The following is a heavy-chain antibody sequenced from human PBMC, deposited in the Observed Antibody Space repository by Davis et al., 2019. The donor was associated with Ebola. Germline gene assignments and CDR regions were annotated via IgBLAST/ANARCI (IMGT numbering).Heavy chain of an antibody. CDR3: ARDPLGYYYYYMDV. V-gene: IGHV3-74*01. J-gene: IGHJ6*03. CDR2: INSDGSST. CDR1: GFTFSTYW. D-gene: IGHD7-27*01. Sequence: HTWGSLRLSCAASGFTFSTYWMHWVRRAPGKGLVWVSRINSDGSSTSYADSVKGRFTISRDNANNTLYLQMNSLRAEDTAVYYCARDPLGYYYYYMDVWGKGNTVSVSS.